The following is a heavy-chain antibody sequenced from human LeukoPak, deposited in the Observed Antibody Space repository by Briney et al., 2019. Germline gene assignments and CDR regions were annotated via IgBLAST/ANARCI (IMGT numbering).Heavy chain of an antibody. CDR1: GFNFSSYW. CDR3: ARTSNWIIRHYFDY. V-gene: IGHV3-7*01. Sequence: GGSLRLSCAASGFNFSSYWMSWVRQAPGKGLEWVAIIKEDGSEKYYVDSVKGRFTISRDNAKNSLYLQMNSLRAEDTAVYYCARTSNWIIRHYFDYWGQRTLVTVSS. J-gene: IGHJ4*02. CDR2: IKEDGSEK. D-gene: IGHD1-20*01.